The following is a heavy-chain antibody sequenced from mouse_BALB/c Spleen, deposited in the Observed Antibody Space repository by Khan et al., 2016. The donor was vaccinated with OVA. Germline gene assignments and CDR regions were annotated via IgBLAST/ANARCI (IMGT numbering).Heavy chain of an antibody. J-gene: IGHJ4*01. CDR1: GFSLTNYG. V-gene: IGHV2-6-1*01. CDR2: IWSDGST. D-gene: IGHD2-12*01. CDR3: ARQPYYNYNNMDY. Sequence: QVQLKESGPGLVAPSQSLSITCTISGFSLTNYGVHWVRQPPGKGLEWLVVIWSDGSTTYNSALKSRLSISKDNSKSQVFLKINSLQTDDTAMYVCARQPYYNYNNMDYWGQGTSGTVAS.